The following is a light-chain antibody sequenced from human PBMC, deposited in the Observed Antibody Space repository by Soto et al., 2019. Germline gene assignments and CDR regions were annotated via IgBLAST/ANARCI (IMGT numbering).Light chain of an antibody. CDR2: DAS. Sequence: EIVMTQSPGTLSLSPGERATLSCRASQSVSSNYLAWYQQKPGQAPRVLIYDASSRATGIPDRFSGSGSGTDFTLTISRLEPEDFAVYYCQQYGSSVRTFGQGTKVDIK. CDR1: QSVSSNY. J-gene: IGKJ1*01. CDR3: QQYGSSVRT. V-gene: IGKV3-20*01.